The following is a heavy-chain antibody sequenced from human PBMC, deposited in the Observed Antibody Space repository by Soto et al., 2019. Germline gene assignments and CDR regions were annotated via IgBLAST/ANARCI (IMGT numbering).Heavy chain of an antibody. D-gene: IGHD3-10*01. V-gene: IGHV4-59*08. CDR3: ARQGFGPLHGLVEV. J-gene: IGHJ6*02. CDR2: VHHSWGS. Sequence: QVQLQESGPGLVKPSETLSLSCTVSGGSISSYYWSWFRQSPGKRMEWIGYVHHSWGSSYNPSLRSRVAISLDASKRNFPLKVTSVTATDSAVYYCARQGFGPLHGLVEVWGQGNTVTVSS. CDR1: GGSISSYY.